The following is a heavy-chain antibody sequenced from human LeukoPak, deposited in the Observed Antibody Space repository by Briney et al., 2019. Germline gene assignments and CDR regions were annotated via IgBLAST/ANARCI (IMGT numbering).Heavy chain of an antibody. Sequence: PSQTLSLTCTVSGGSISSGSYYWSWIRQPAGKGLEWIGRIYTSGSTNYNPSLKSRVTMSVDTSKNQFSLKLSSVTAADTAVYYCARDGKEAIGYYYMDVWGKGTTVTVSS. J-gene: IGHJ6*03. CDR3: ARDGKEAIGYYYMDV. V-gene: IGHV4-61*02. CDR2: IYTSGST. CDR1: GGSISSGSYY. D-gene: IGHD2-2*02.